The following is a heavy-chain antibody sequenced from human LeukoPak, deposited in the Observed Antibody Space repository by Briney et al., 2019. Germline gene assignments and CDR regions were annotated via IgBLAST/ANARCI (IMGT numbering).Heavy chain of an antibody. J-gene: IGHJ4*02. CDR3: ARDMTGITPSFDY. CDR1: GGSISSYY. D-gene: IGHD1-7*01. Sequence: KPSETLSLTCTVSGGSISSYYWSWIRQPPGKGLEWIGYIYYSGSTNYNPSLKSRVTISVDTSKNQFSLKLSSVTAADTAVYYCARDMTGITPSFDYWGQGTLVTVSS. V-gene: IGHV4-59*01. CDR2: IYYSGST.